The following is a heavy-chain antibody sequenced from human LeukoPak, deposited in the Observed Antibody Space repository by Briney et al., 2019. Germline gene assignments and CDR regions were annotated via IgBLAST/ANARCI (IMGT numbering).Heavy chain of an antibody. CDR3: ARYGSYYRDAFDI. CDR2: IYYSGST. D-gene: IGHD3-10*01. CDR1: GGSISSYY. Sequence: SETLSLTCTVSGGSISSYYWSWIRQPPGKGLEWIGYIYYSGSTNYNSSLKSRVTISVDTSKNQFSLKLSSVTAADTAVYYCARYGSYYRDAFDIWGQGTMVTVSS. J-gene: IGHJ3*02. V-gene: IGHV4-59*08.